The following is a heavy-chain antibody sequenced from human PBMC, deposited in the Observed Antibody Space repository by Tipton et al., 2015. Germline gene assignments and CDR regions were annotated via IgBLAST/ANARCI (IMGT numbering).Heavy chain of an antibody. CDR3: ANSHSGYYDSRGRPYYFGS. J-gene: IGHJ4*02. V-gene: IGHV3-48*04. CDR1: GFTFSTYS. D-gene: IGHD3-22*01. Sequence: SLRLSCAASGFTFSTYSMNWVRQAPGKGLEWVSYISSSSSTVYYADSVKGRFTISRDNSKNALYLQMNSLRPGDTAVYYCANSHSGYYDSRGRPYYFGSWGQGTLVSVSS. CDR2: ISSSSSTV.